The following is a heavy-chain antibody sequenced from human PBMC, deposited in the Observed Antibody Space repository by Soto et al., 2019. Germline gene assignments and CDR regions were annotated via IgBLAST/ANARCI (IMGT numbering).Heavy chain of an antibody. CDR2: IYSSGRA. CDR3: ASYSSGWYYFDY. CDR1: GGSISSDTYY. D-gene: IGHD6-19*01. V-gene: IGHV4-31*03. J-gene: IGHJ4*02. Sequence: PSETLSLTCTVSGGSISSDTYYWSWIRQYPEKGLEWIGYIYSSGRAYYNPSLKSRVTISVETSANQFSLMLSSVTAADTAVYYCASYSSGWYYFDYWGQGTLVTVSS.